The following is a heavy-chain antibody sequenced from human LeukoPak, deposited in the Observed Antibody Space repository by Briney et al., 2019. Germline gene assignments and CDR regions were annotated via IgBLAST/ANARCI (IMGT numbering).Heavy chain of an antibody. D-gene: IGHD3-9*01. V-gene: IGHV1-18*01. CDR2: ISAYNGNT. CDR1: GYTFTSYG. Sequence: GASVKVSCKASGYTFTSYGISWVRQGPGQGLEWMGWISAYNGNTNSAQKLQGRVTMTTDSSMSTAYMELRSLRSDYTAGYYLARDLTYYYIFTGYYRYYYDGMDVWGQGTTVTVSS. CDR3: ARDLTYYYIFTGYYRYYYDGMDV. J-gene: IGHJ6*02.